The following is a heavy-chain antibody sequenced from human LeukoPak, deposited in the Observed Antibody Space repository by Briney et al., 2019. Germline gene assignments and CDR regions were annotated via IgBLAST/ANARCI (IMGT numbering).Heavy chain of an antibody. CDR1: GGSISSDY. Sequence: PSEALSLTCTVSGGSISSDYWSWIRQPPGKGLEWIGYIYYRGSTNYNPSLKSRVTISVDTSKNQFSLKLSSVTAADTAVYYCARLSGYSSGHYYSDYWGQGTLVTVSS. CDR2: IYYRGST. J-gene: IGHJ4*02. D-gene: IGHD3-22*01. CDR3: ARLSGYSSGHYYSDY. V-gene: IGHV4-59*01.